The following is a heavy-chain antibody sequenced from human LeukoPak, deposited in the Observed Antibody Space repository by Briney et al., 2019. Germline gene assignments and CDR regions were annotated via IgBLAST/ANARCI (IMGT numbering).Heavy chain of an antibody. CDR1: GGSFSGYY. CDR3: ARTYSSIYGY. CDR2: INHSGST. Sequence: SETLSFTCAVYGGSFSGYYWSWIRQPPGKGLEWIGEINHSGSTNYNPSLKSRVTISVDTSKTQFSLKLSSVTAADTAVYYCARTYSSIYGYWGQGTLVTVSS. V-gene: IGHV4-34*01. D-gene: IGHD6-13*01. J-gene: IGHJ4*02.